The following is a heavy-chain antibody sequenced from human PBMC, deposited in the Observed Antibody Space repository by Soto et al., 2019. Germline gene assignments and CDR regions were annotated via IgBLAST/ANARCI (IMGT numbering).Heavy chain of an antibody. J-gene: IGHJ4*02. D-gene: IGHD5-18*01. V-gene: IGHV3-7*01. CDR2: VKQDGSVE. CDR1: GYSISTYW. CDR3: AALDTAMVKTAGY. Sequence: PGGSLRLSCAASGYSISTYWMSWVRQAPGKGLEWVANVKQDGSVEYYVDSVKGRFTISRDNAKNSLYLQMNSLRAEDTAVYYCAALDTAMVKTAGYWGQGTLVTVSS.